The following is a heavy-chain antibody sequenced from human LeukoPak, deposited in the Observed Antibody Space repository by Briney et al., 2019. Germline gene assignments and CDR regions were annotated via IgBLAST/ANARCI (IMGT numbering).Heavy chain of an antibody. D-gene: IGHD6-19*01. CDR1: GYTFTSYG. J-gene: IGHJ5*02. V-gene: IGHV1-3*01. CDR3: ARVSSSGWYVWFDP. CDR2: INAGNGNT. Sequence: ASVKVSCKASGYTFTSYGISWVRQAPGQRLEWMGWINAGNGNTKYSQKFQGRVAITRDTSASTAYMELSSLRSEDTAVYYCARVSSSGWYVWFDPWGQGTLVTVSS.